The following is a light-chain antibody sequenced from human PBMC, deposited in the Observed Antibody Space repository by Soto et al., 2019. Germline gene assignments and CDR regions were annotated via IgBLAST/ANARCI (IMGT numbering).Light chain of an antibody. CDR3: QQAGSSPYT. CDR2: GAS. CDR1: QSVSSSY. J-gene: IGKJ2*01. V-gene: IGKV3-20*01. Sequence: EIVLTQSPGTLSLSPGERATLSCRASQSVSSSYLAWYQQKPGQAPRLLIYGASSRATGIPDRFSGSGSGPVFPRTISGLEREDFAVYSCQQAGSSPYTFGQGTKLEIK.